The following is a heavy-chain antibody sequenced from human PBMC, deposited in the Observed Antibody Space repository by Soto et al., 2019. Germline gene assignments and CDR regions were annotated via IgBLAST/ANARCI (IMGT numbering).Heavy chain of an antibody. CDR3: ATGSGWYRPDY. D-gene: IGHD6-19*01. V-gene: IGHV3-74*01. J-gene: IGHJ4*02. CDR2: IDNDGSSR. CDR1: GFTFSSNW. Sequence: EVQLVESGGGLVQPGGSLRLSCAASGFTFSSNWMHWVRQGPGKGLVWVSRIDNDGSSRDYADSVKGRFTISRDNAKNTLYREMSSLRAEATAVDYWATGSGWYRPDYWGQGTLVTVSS.